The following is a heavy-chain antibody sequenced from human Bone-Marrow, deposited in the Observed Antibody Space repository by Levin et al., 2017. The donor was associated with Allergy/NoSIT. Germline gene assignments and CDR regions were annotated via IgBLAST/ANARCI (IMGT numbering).Heavy chain of an antibody. CDR1: GYTFTTYP. D-gene: IGHD6-19*01. CDR3: AANYVRQTLAGVGMGY. Sequence: AASVKVSCKTSGYTFTTYPLSWVRQAPGQGLEWMGWINTNAGKPSYAQGFTGRFVFSLDTSVSTAYLQISSLKPEDTAVYYCAANYVRQTLAGVGMGYWGQGTQVTVSS. CDR2: INTNAGKP. J-gene: IGHJ4*02. V-gene: IGHV7-4-1*02.